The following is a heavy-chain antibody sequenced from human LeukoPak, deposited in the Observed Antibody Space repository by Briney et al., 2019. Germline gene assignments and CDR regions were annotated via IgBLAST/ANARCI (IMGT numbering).Heavy chain of an antibody. J-gene: IGHJ4*02. V-gene: IGHV3-15*01. Sequence: PGGSLRLSCAASGFTFSNFWMCWVRQAPGKGLEWVGRIKSKVDGGTTDYAAPVKGRFTISRDDSNNTVYLQMNSLKTEDTAVYYCTTGGYYLDYWGQGTLVTVSS. CDR2: IKSKVDGGTT. CDR3: TTGGYYLDY. CDR1: GFTFSNFW. D-gene: IGHD3-16*01.